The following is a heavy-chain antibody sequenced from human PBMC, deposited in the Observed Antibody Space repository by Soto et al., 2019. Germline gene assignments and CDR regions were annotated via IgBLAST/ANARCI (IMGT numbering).Heavy chain of an antibody. J-gene: IGHJ6*02. CDR1: GFTFSSYW. CDR3: ARDRGLAVAGRYYYYYGMDV. D-gene: IGHD6-19*01. V-gene: IGHV3-74*01. Sequence: VGSLRLSCAASGFTFSSYWMHWVRQAPGKGLVWVSRINSDGSSTSYADSVKGRFTISRDNAKNTLYLQMNSLRAEDTAVYYCARDRGLAVAGRYYYYYGMDVWGQGTTVTSP. CDR2: INSDGSST.